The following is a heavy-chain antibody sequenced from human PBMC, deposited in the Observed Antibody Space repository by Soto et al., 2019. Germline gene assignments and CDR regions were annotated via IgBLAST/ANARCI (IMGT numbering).Heavy chain of an antibody. CDR3: AKEHNDYDFWSGPWFDP. V-gene: IGHV3-30*18. J-gene: IGHJ5*02. CDR2: ISYDGINE. CDR1: GFSFRNYA. D-gene: IGHD3-3*01. Sequence: PGGSLRLSCAASGFSFRNYAMHWVRQAPGKGLEWVAAISYDGINENQADSVKGRFTISRDNSKNTLYLQMNSLRTEDTALYYCAKEHNDYDFWSGPWFDPWGQGTLVTVSS.